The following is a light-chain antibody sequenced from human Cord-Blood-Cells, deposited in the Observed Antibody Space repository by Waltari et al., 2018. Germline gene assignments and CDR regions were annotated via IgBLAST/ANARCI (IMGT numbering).Light chain of an antibody. CDR3: QAWDSSTVV. Sequence: SSELPQPPSVSVPPGQPASIPCSGDKSGEKYACWYQQKPGQSPVLVIYQDSKRPSGIPERFSGSNSGNTATLTISGTQAMDEADYYCQAWDSSTVVFGGGTKLTVL. CDR2: QDS. J-gene: IGLJ2*01. V-gene: IGLV3-1*01. CDR1: KSGEKY.